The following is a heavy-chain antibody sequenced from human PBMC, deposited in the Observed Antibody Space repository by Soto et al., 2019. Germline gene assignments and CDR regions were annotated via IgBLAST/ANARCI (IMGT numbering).Heavy chain of an antibody. CDR1: GGSISSGGYY. CDR3: ARGRPLLLWFGETTKFDY. J-gene: IGHJ4*02. CDR2: IYYSGST. D-gene: IGHD3-10*01. V-gene: IGHV4-31*03. Sequence: PSETLSLTCTVSGGSISSGGYYWSWIRQHPGKGLEWFGYIYYSGSTNYNPSLKSRVTISVDTSKNQFSLKLSSVTAADTAVYYCARGRPLLLWFGETTKFDYWGQGTLVTVSS.